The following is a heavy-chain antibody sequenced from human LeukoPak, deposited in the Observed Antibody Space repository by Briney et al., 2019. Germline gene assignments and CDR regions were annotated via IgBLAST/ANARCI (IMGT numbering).Heavy chain of an antibody. CDR1: GFTFSSYS. CDR2: ISSSSSTI. D-gene: IGHD3-10*01. CDR3: ARDQAGLWFGELLPYFDY. Sequence: GGSLRLSCAASGFTFSSYSMNWVRLAPGKGLEWVSYISSSSSTIYYADSVKGRFTISRDNAKNSLYLQMNSLRAEDTAVYYCARDQAGLWFGELLPYFDYWGQGTLVTVSS. J-gene: IGHJ4*02. V-gene: IGHV3-48*01.